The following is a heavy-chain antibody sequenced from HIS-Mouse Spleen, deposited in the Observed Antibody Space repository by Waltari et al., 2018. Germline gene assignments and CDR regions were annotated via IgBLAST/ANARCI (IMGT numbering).Heavy chain of an antibody. CDR3: ARGGDYYDSSGYYHFDY. Sequence: QVQLVQSGAEVKKPGASVKVSCKASGYTFTGYYMHWVRQAPGQGLEWMGWINPNSGGTNYAQKFQGRGTMTRDTSISTAYMELSRLRSDDTAVYYCARGGDYYDSSGYYHFDYWGQGTLVTVSS. V-gene: IGHV1-2*02. D-gene: IGHD3-22*01. CDR1: GYTFTGYY. CDR2: INPNSGGT. J-gene: IGHJ4*02.